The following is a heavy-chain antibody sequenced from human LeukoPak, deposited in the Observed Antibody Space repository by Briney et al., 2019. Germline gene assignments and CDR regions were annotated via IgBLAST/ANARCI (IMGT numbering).Heavy chain of an antibody. J-gene: IGHJ4*02. Sequence: ASVKVSCKASGYPFTTYYIHWVRQAPGQGLEWMGCINPKNGDSKYAQKFQGRVTMTRATSIATAYMEVSRLTSDDTAVYFCARAGYDYGDSSDFWGQGTLVTVSS. V-gene: IGHV1-2*02. D-gene: IGHD4-17*01. CDR1: GYPFTTYY. CDR2: INPKNGDS. CDR3: ARAGYDYGDSSDF.